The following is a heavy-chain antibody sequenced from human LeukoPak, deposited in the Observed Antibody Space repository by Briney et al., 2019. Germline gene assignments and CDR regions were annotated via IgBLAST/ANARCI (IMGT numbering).Heavy chain of an antibody. Sequence: GGSLRLSCAASGFTFSSYAMSWVRQAPGKGLEWVSAISGSGGSTYYADSVKGRFTISRDNSKNTLYLQMTSLRAEDTAVYYCAKVVPAANYYYYGMGVWGQGTTVTVSS. CDR2: ISGSGGST. D-gene: IGHD2-2*01. CDR3: AKVVPAANYYYYGMGV. J-gene: IGHJ6*02. V-gene: IGHV3-23*01. CDR1: GFTFSSYA.